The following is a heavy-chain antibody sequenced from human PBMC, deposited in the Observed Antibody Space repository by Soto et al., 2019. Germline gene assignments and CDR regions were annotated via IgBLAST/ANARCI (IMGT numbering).Heavy chain of an antibody. D-gene: IGHD1-26*01. V-gene: IGHV3-23*01. J-gene: IGHJ4*02. Sequence: GGSLRLSCAASGFTFSSYDMSWVRQAPGKGLEWVSGISGSGSSTYYADSVKGRFTISRDNSKNTLYLQMNSLRGEDTAIYYCAKGGSTSLSLIDYWGQGTLVTISS. CDR2: ISGSGSST. CDR3: AKGGSTSLSLIDY. CDR1: GFTFSSYD.